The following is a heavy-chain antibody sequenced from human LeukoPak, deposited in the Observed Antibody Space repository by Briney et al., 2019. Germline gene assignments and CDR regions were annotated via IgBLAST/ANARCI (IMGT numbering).Heavy chain of an antibody. CDR2: ISGSGGST. D-gene: IGHD3-22*01. CDR3: ANSPYYYDSSGYYEGGFDY. V-gene: IGHV3-23*01. Sequence: GGSLRLSCAASGFTFSSYAMSWVRQAPGKGLEWVPAISGSGGSTYYADSVKGRFTISRDNSKNTLYLQMNSLRAEDTAVYYCANSPYYYDSSGYYEGGFDYWGQGTPVTVSS. CDR1: GFTFSSYA. J-gene: IGHJ4*02.